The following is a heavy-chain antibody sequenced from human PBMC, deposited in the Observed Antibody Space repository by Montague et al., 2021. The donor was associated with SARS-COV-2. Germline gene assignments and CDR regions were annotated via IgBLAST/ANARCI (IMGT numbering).Heavy chain of an antibody. CDR3: ARGGSWLYYFDY. J-gene: IGHJ4*02. Sequence: NDYAVSVKSRITINPGTSKNQFSLQLNSVTPEDTAVYYCARGGSWLYYFDYWGQGTLVTVSS. V-gene: IGHV6-1*01. D-gene: IGHD6-13*01. CDR2: N.